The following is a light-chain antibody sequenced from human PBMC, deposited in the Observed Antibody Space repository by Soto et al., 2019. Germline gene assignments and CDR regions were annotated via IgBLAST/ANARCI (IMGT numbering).Light chain of an antibody. CDR1: QSISNY. CDR3: QQSYGTPLT. J-gene: IGKJ4*01. V-gene: IGKV1-39*01. Sequence: DMEMTQSPSSLSASVGDRVTITCRASQSISNYLNWYQHKPGKVPQLLIYAASSLQSGVPTRFSGSGSGTAFTLTINSLQPEDFATYYCQQSYGTPLTFGGGTKIEIK. CDR2: AAS.